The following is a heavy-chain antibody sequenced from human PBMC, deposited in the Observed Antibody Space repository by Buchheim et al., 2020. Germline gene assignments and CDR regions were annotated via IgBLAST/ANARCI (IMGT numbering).Heavy chain of an antibody. V-gene: IGHV4-61*08. CDR3: ARDPVTARSFDL. Sequence: QVQLEESGPGLVKPSETLSLTCSVSGASVNSPGIHWSWIRQPPGKGPEYIGNIFYSGSTNYNPSLKSRLTISLDTSRNQFFLNLTSVTTADTAVYYCARDPVTARSFDLWGRGTL. CDR2: IFYSGST. CDR1: GASVNSPGIH. D-gene: IGHD5-18*01. J-gene: IGHJ2*01.